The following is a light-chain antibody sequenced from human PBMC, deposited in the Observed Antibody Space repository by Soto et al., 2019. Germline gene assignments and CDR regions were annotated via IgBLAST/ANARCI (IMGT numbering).Light chain of an antibody. J-gene: IGLJ1*01. CDR3: SAWDDSLNDYV. V-gene: IGLV1-36*01. CDR2: YDD. Sequence: QSVLTQPPSVSEAPRQRVTISCSGSSSNIGDNAVNWYQHLPGKAPTLLISYDDLLSSGVSGRFSGSKSGTSASLAISGLQSDDEADYYCSAWDDSLNDYVFGTGTKLTVL. CDR1: SSNIGDNA.